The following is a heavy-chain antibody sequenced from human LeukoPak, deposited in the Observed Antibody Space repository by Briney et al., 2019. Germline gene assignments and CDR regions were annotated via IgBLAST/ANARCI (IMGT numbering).Heavy chain of an antibody. CDR2: IHPNRGDA. J-gene: IGHJ5*02. Sequence: ASVKVSCKASGYTFTGYYMHWVRQAPGQGLEWMGWIHPNRGDANYGQKFQGRVTMTRDTSIATAYLELSSLTSDDTAVYYCARETSEAFETWGQGTLVTVSS. D-gene: IGHD2-2*01. CDR3: ARETSEAFET. V-gene: IGHV1-2*02. CDR1: GYTFTGYY.